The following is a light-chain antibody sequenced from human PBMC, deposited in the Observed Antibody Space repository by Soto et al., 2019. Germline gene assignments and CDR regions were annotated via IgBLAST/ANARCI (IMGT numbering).Light chain of an antibody. CDR3: QQYKSYTSWT. J-gene: IGKJ1*01. CDR2: DAS. Sequence: DIQMTQSPSTLSVFVGDRFTITCRASQSISKYLGWYQQKPGKAPNLLIYDASILESGVPSRFSGSGSGTEFSLTISSLQADDFATYYCQQYKSYTSWTFGQGTKVDI. CDR1: QSISKY. V-gene: IGKV1-5*01.